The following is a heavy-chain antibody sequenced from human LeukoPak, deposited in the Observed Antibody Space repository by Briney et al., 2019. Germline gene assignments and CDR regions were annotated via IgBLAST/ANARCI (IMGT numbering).Heavy chain of an antibody. J-gene: IGHJ6*02. D-gene: IGHD3-3*01. CDR3: AKGAAYDFWSGYLYYYYYGMDV. CDR1: GFTFSSYA. CDR2: ISGSGGST. Sequence: GGSLRLSCAASGFTFSSYAMSWVRQAPGKGLEWVSAISGSGGSTYYADSVKGRFTISRDNSKNTLYLQMNSLRAEDTAVYYCAKGAAYDFWSGYLYYYYYGMDVWGQGTTVAVSS. V-gene: IGHV3-23*01.